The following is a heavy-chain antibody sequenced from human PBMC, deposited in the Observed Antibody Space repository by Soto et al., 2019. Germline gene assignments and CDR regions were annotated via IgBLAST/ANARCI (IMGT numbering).Heavy chain of an antibody. J-gene: IGHJ3*02. Sequence: QVQLVESGGGLVKPGGSLRLSCAASGFTFSDYYMSWIRQAPGTGLEWVSYISSSGSTIYYADSVKGRFTISMDSAKNSLYMQMNSRRAEATAVYYCARGAYCIRTSCYRLSAFDIWAQGTMVTVSS. D-gene: IGHD2-2*01. V-gene: IGHV3-11*01. CDR2: ISSSGSTI. CDR3: ARGAYCIRTSCYRLSAFDI. CDR1: GFTFSDYY.